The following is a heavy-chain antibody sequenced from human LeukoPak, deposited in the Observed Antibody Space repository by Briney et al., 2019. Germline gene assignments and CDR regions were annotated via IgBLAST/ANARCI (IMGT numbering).Heavy chain of an antibody. CDR1: GGTFSSYA. Sequence: ASVKVSCKASGGTFSSYAISWVRQAPGQGLEWMGGIIPIFGTANYAQKFQGRVTITADESTSTAYMELSSLRSEDTAVYYCARSVVPAEYWYFDLWGRGTLVTVSS. CDR3: ARSVVPAEYWYFDL. V-gene: IGHV1-69*13. J-gene: IGHJ2*01. CDR2: IIPIFGTA. D-gene: IGHD2-2*01.